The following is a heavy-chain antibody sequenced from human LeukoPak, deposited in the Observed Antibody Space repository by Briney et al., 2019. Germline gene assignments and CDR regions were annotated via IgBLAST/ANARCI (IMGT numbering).Heavy chain of an antibody. CDR1: GGSISSYY. CDR3: ARTYYYDSSGYAYFQH. Sequence: PSETLSLTCTVSGGSISSYYWSWIRQPAGKGLEWIGRIYTSGSTNYNPSLKSRVTMSVDTSKNQFSLKLSSVTAADTAVYYCARTYYYDSSGYAYFQHWDQGTLVTVSS. J-gene: IGHJ1*01. D-gene: IGHD3-22*01. V-gene: IGHV4-4*07. CDR2: IYTSGST.